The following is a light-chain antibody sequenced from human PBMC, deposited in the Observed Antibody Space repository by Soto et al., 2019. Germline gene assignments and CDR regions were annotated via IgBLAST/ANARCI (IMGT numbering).Light chain of an antibody. V-gene: IGLV1-44*01. CDR1: SSTIGSKT. CDR3: AAWNDSLNGVV. CDR2: TTN. J-gene: IGLJ3*02. Sequence: QSVLTQPPSASGIPGQRVTISCSGSSSTIGSKTLNWYQHLPGSAPKLLIYTTNQRPSGVPDRFSGSKSGTSASLAISGLQPEDEADYYCAAWNDSLNGVVFGGGTKVTVL.